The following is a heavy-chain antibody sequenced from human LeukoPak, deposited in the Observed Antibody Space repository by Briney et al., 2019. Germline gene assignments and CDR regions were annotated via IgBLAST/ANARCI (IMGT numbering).Heavy chain of an antibody. CDR3: LSCSCWYSFDY. D-gene: IGHD6-19*01. Sequence: PSQTLSLTCTVSGGSISSGDYYWGWIRQPPGKGLEWIGYMYYRGSTYYNPSLKSRVTISVDTSKNQVSLRLRSVTAADTAIYYCLSCSCWYSFDYWGRGTQVPVSS. V-gene: IGHV4-30-4*08. CDR1: GGSISSGDYY. J-gene: IGHJ4*02. CDR2: MYYRGST.